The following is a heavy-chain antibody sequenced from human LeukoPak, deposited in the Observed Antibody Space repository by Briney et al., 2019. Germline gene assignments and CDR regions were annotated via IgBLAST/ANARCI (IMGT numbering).Heavy chain of an antibody. J-gene: IGHJ4*02. CDR2: ISYDGSNK. V-gene: IGHV3-30*03. D-gene: IGHD3-22*01. Sequence: GRSLRLSCAASGFTFSSYGMHWVRQAPGKGLEWVAVISYDGSNKYYADSVKGRFTISRDNSKNTLYLQMNSLRAEDTAVYYCARAPYDTSGPYWGQGTLVTVSS. CDR1: GFTFSSYG. CDR3: ARAPYDTSGPY.